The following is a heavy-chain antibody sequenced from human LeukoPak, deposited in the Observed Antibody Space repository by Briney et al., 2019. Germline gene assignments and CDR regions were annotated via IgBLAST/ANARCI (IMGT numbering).Heavy chain of an antibody. J-gene: IGHJ4*02. V-gene: IGHV3-21*01. Sequence: GGSLRLSCAASGFTFSSYSMNWVRQAPGKGLEWVSSISSSSSYIYYADSVKGRFTISRDNAKNSLYLQMNSLRAEDTAVYYCARDLVITMIVVVNDYWGQGTLVTVSS. D-gene: IGHD3-22*01. CDR1: GFTFSSYS. CDR2: ISSSSSYI. CDR3: ARDLVITMIVVVNDY.